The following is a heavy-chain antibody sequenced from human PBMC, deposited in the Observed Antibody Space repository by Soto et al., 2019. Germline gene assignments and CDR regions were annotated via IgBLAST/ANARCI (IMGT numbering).Heavy chain of an antibody. CDR1: GGSISGGVYY. J-gene: IGHJ6*02. D-gene: IGHD5-12*01. V-gene: IGHV4-31*03. Sequence: PSETLSLTCTVSGGSISGGVYYWRWIRQHPGKVLEWIGYIYYSGSTYYNPSLKSRVTISVDTSKNQFSLKLSSVTAADTAVYYCARDLMATTYYYYYGMDVWGQGTTVTVSS. CDR2: IYYSGST. CDR3: ARDLMATTYYYYYGMDV.